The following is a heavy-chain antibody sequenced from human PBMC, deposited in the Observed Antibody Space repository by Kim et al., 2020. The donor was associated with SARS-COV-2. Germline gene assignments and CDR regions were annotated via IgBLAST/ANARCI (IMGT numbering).Heavy chain of an antibody. Sequence: ASVKVSCKASGYTFTSYAMNWVRQAPGQGLEWMGWINTNTGNPTYAQGFTGRFVFSLDTSVSTAYLQISSLKAEDTAVYYCAGQVKGSGWLNWFDPWGQGTLVTVSS. CDR2: INTNTGNP. J-gene: IGHJ5*02. CDR1: GYTFTSYA. D-gene: IGHD6-19*01. V-gene: IGHV7-4-1*02. CDR3: AGQVKGSGWLNWFDP.